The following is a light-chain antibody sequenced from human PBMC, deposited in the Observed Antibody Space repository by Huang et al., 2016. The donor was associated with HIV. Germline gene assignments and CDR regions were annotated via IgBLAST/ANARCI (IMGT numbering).Light chain of an antibody. CDR3: QQSYSMPIT. CDR1: QPINTY. CDR2: DSS. V-gene: IGKV1-39*01. J-gene: IGKJ5*01. Sequence: DIQVTQSPSSLSASVGDRVTITCRASQPINTYLNWYQQKPGKAPKLLIYDSSTCQSGVPSRFSGSGSGTDFTLTISSLQPEDFATYYCQQSYSMPITFGLGTRLEI.